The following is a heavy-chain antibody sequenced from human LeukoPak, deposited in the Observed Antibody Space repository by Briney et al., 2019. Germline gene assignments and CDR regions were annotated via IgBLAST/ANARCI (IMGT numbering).Heavy chain of an antibody. Sequence: GGSLRLSCAASGFTFSGSAMHWVRQASGKGPEWVGRIRSKANSYATAYAASVKGRFTISRDDPKNTAYLQMNSLKTEDTAVYYCTSPRLLQWGFDYWGQRTLVTVSS. CDR3: TSPRLLQWGFDY. J-gene: IGHJ4*02. V-gene: IGHV3-73*01. CDR1: GFTFSGSA. CDR2: IRSKANSYAT. D-gene: IGHD5-24*01.